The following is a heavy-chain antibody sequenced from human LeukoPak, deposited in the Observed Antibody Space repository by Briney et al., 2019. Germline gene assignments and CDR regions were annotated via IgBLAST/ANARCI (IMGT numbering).Heavy chain of an antibody. CDR1: GFTFSSHW. CDR3: AKAPVTSCRGAFCYPFDY. V-gene: IGHV3-23*01. J-gene: IGHJ4*02. D-gene: IGHD2-15*01. CDR2: MSSSDDGR. Sequence: GGSLRLSCAASGFTFSSHWMSWDRQAPGKGLEWVSAMSSSDDGRYYAASVRGRFTISRDTSRSTLYLQMNSLRAEDAAVYYCAKAPVTSCRGAFCYPFDYWGQGTLVTVSS.